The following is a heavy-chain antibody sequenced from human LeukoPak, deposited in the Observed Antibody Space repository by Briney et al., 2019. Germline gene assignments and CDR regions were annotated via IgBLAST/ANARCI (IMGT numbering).Heavy chain of an antibody. J-gene: IGHJ3*02. V-gene: IGHV4-59*01. CDR3: ARLTVTTLDAFDI. Sequence: PSETLSLTCTVSGVSISSYYWSWIRQPPGKGLEWIGYIYYSGSTNYNPSLKSRVTISVDTSKNQFSLKLSSVTAADTAVYYCARLTVTTLDAFDIWGQGTMVTVSS. CDR2: IYYSGST. CDR1: GVSISSYY. D-gene: IGHD4-17*01.